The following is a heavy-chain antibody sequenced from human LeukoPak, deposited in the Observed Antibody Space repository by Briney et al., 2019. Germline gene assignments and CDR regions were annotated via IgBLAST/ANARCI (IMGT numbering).Heavy chain of an antibody. CDR2: IYHSGST. V-gene: IGHV4-30-2*01. J-gene: IGHJ4*02. D-gene: IGHD6-13*01. Sequence: ASQTLSLTCAVSGGSISSGGYSWSWIRQPPGKGLEWIGYIYHSGSTYYNPSLKSRVTISVDRSKNLFSLKLSSVTAADTAVYYCARGSGAAGLQNFDYWGQGTLVTVSS. CDR1: GGSISSGGYS. CDR3: ARGSGAAGLQNFDY.